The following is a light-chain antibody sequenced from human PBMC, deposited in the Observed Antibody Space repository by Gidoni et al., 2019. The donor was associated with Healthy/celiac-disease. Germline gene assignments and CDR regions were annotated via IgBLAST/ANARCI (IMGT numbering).Light chain of an antibody. CDR3: MQALQTPFT. J-gene: IGKJ3*01. CDR1: QSRLHSNGYNY. CDR2: LGS. Sequence: DIVMTQSPLSLPVTPGAPASIPCRSSQSRLHSNGYNYLDWYLQKPGQSPQLLIYLGSTRASGVPDRFSGSGSGTDFTLKISRVEAEDVGVYYCMQALQTPFTFGPGTKVDIK. V-gene: IGKV2-28*01.